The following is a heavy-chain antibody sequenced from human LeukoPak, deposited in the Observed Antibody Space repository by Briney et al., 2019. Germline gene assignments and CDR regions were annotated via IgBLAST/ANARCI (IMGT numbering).Heavy chain of an antibody. D-gene: IGHD2-2*01. CDR2: INPSGDST. Sequence: ASVKVSCKASGYTFTSYYMHWVRQAPGQGLEWMGIINPSGDSTRYAQKFQGRVTMTRDTSTSTVYIELSSLRSDDTAVYYWARNPVSRKYFDYWGEGTLVTVSS. CDR3: ARNPVSRKYFDY. V-gene: IGHV1-46*01. J-gene: IGHJ4*02. CDR1: GYTFTSYY.